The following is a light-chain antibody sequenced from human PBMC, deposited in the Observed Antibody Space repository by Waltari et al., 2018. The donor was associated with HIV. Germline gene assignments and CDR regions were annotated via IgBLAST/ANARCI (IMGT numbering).Light chain of an antibody. CDR1: QSITSY. CDR2: ATS. J-gene: IGKJ1*01. V-gene: IGKV1-39*01. CDR3: RQSYNSPWT. Sequence: DIQMTQSPSSLSASVGDRVTITCRASQSITSYLTWYQQKPGKAPNPLIYATSSLQSAVPSRFSGSGYGTDFTLTISSLQPEDSATYYCRQSYNSPWTFGQGTKVEI.